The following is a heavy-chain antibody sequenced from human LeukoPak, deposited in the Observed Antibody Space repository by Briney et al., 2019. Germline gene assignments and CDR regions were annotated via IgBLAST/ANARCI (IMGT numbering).Heavy chain of an antibody. Sequence: GGSLRLSCAASGFTFNDYAINWVRQAPGKGLEWVSVISGGTGGSTYYAGSVKGRFTISRDNSKNTLYLQMNSLRAEDTAVYYCAKRGSSSWTQFDYWGQGTLVTVSS. CDR2: ISGGTGGST. J-gene: IGHJ4*02. CDR1: GFTFNDYA. CDR3: AKRGSSSWTQFDY. D-gene: IGHD6-13*01. V-gene: IGHV3-23*01.